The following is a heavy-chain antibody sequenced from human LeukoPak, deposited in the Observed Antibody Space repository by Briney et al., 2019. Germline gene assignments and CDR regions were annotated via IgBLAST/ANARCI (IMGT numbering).Heavy chain of an antibody. D-gene: IGHD1-14*01. V-gene: IGHV3-7*01. J-gene: IGHJ4*02. CDR1: GFTFSTYW. CDR3: ARDSFETDIDY. Sequence: GGSLRLSCAVSGFTFSTYWMSWVRQAPGKGLEWVGNIKEDGSEKYYVDSMKGRFTISRDNAKDSLYLQMNSLRVEDTAVYYCARDSFETDIDYWGQGTLVTVSS. CDR2: IKEDGSEK.